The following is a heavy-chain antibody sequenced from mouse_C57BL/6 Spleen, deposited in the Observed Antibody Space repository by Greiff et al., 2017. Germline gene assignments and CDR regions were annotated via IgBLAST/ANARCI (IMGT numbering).Heavy chain of an antibody. CDR3: ARADGSFYFGY. D-gene: IGHD1-1*01. Sequence: QVQLQQSGAELVKPGASVKISCKASGYAFSSYWMNWVKQRPGKGLEWIGQIYPGDGDTNYNGKLKGKATLTDDKSYSTAYMQLSSLTSEDSAVYCCARADGSFYFGYWGQGTTLTVSS. V-gene: IGHV1-80*01. CDR1: GYAFSSYW. CDR2: IYPGDGDT. J-gene: IGHJ2*01.